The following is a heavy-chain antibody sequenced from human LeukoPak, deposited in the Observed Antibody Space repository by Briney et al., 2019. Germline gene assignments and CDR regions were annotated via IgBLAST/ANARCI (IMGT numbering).Heavy chain of an antibody. Sequence: PGGSLRLSCAASGFTFSTYAMNWVRQAPGKGLEWVSAISGRGDKTEYADSAKGRFTISRDNSRNTLYLQINSLRVEDTAIYYCAKSSRGGGHWGRGTLVSVSS. J-gene: IGHJ4*02. CDR1: GFTFSTYA. CDR2: ISGRGDKT. V-gene: IGHV3-23*01. CDR3: AKSSRGGGH. D-gene: IGHD2-2*01.